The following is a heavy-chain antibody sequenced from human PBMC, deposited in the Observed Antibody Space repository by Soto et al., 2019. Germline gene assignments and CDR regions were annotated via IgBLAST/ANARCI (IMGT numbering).Heavy chain of an antibody. D-gene: IGHD6-19*01. J-gene: IGHJ2*01. CDR3: TRPSSGWPHWYFDL. CDR1: GFTFSGSA. Sequence: EVQLVESGGGLVQPGGSLRLSCAASGFTFSGSAMHWVRQASGKGLEWVGRIRSKANSYATAYAASVKGRFTISRDDSNNTAYLQMNSLKTEDTAVYYCTRPSSGWPHWYFDLWGRGTLVTVSS. V-gene: IGHV3-73*02. CDR2: IRSKANSYAT.